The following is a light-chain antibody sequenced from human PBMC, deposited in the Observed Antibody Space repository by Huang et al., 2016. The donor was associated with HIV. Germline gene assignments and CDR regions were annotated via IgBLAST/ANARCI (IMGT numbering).Light chain of an antibody. V-gene: IGKV3-20*01. J-gene: IGKJ2*01. CDR3: QQYASSPRT. CDR2: GAS. CDR1: QSVNSLF. Sequence: EIVLTQSPGTLSVSPGERATLTCRPSQSVNSLFLAWYQQRPGKPPRLLLYGASYRGTGVPDRCSGGGWGTNFGLTVSRLEPEDFAVYFCQQYASSPRTFGQGTRLDIK.